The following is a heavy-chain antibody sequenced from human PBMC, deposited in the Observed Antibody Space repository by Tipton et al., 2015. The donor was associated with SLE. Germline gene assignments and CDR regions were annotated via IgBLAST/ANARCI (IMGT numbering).Heavy chain of an antibody. J-gene: IGHJ3*02. CDR2: IYYSGST. V-gene: IGHV4-39*01. D-gene: IGHD3-3*01. CDR1: GGSISSSSYY. Sequence: TLSLTCTVSGGSISSSSYYWGWIRQPPGKGLEWIGSIYYSGSTYYNPSLKSRVTVSVDTSKSQFSLKLSSVTAADTAVYYCARHFSPREWLSGLDIWGQGTMVTVSS. CDR3: ARHFSPREWLSGLDI.